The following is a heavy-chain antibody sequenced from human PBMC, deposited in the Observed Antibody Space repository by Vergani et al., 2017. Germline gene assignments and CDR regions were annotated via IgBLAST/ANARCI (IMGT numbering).Heavy chain of an antibody. CDR2: IYSGGST. CDR3: AREASKHAAAGYYYYGMDV. J-gene: IGHJ6*02. Sequence: EVQLVESGGGLVQPGGSLRLSCAASGFTVSSNYMSWVRRAPGKGLEWVSVIYSGGSTYYADSVKGRFTISRDNSKNTLYLQMNSLRAEDTAVYYCAREASKHAAAGYYYYGMDVWGQGTTVTVSS. CDR1: GFTVSSNY. D-gene: IGHD6-13*01. V-gene: IGHV3-66*01.